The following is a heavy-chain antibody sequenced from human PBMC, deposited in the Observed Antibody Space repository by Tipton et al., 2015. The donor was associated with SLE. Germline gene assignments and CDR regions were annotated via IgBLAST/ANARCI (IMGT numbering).Heavy chain of an antibody. Sequence: TLSLTCTVSGGSISSHYWSWIRQAPGKGLEWIGYIYYSGSTNYNPSLKSRVTISVDTSKNQFSLKLSSVTAADTAVYYCARGTNYDSSGYYSYWGQGTLVTVSS. D-gene: IGHD3-22*01. V-gene: IGHV4-59*11. CDR2: IYYSGST. CDR1: GGSISSHY. CDR3: ARGTNYDSSGYYSY. J-gene: IGHJ4*02.